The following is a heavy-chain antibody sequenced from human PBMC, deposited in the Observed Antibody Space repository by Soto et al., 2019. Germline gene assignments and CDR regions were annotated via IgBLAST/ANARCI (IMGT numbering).Heavy chain of an antibody. CDR1: GYTFSNYG. CDR2: ISLYSDGT. J-gene: IGHJ5*02. V-gene: IGHV1-18*01. CDR3: ARVVPGAEAWFGP. D-gene: IGHD2-2*01. Sequence: QVQLVQSGGEVKRPGASVKVSCKTSGYTFSNYGITWVRQAPGQPLEWLGWISLYSDGTNYAQKFQGRVSMTTDTYTPTAYMELRSLRSDDTAVYYCARVVPGAEAWFGPWGQGTLVTVSS.